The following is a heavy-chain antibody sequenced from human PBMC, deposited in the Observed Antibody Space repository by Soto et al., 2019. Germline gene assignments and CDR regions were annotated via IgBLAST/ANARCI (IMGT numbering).Heavy chain of an antibody. CDR1: GFAFSNGW. J-gene: IGHJ6*03. Sequence: GGSXRLSCEASGFAFSNGWMSWVRQAPGKELEWVGRIKSKTDGGTTDYAAPVKGRFTISRDDSKNTLYLQMNSLKTEDTAVYYCTTGFWSGPISVEYYYYLDVWGKGTTVTVSS. CDR3: TTGFWSGPISVEYYYYLDV. CDR2: IKSKTDGGTT. V-gene: IGHV3-15*01. D-gene: IGHD3-3*01.